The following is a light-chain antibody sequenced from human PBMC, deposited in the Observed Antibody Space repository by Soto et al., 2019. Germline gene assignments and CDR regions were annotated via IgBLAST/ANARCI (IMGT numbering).Light chain of an antibody. CDR2: EDS. CDR3: CSYAGSYTWV. J-gene: IGLJ3*02. CDR1: SSDIRNYNL. V-gene: IGLV2-23*01. Sequence: QSVLTQPASVSGSPGQSITISCTGTSSDIRNYNLVSWYQQHPGKAPKLIIHEDSKRPSGVSNRLSGSKSGNTASLIISGLRTDDEADYYCCSYAGSYTWVFGGGTKLTVL.